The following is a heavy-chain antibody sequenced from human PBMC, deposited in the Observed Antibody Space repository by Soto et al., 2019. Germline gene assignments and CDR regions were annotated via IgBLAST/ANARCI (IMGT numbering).Heavy chain of an antibody. D-gene: IGHD3-10*01. CDR2: VRYSGRT. Sequence: QLQLQESGPGLVQPSETLSLTCTVSGGSITSEDNYYWGWIRHPPGKGWEYIGSVRYSGRTYYTPALKSRVTVSEDTSKNRFSLKLTSVTAADSGVNYLARHGSGSYYPVDSWGQGTLVTVSS. CDR3: ARHGSGSYYPVDS. V-gene: IGHV4-39*01. CDR1: GGSITSEDNYY. J-gene: IGHJ4*02.